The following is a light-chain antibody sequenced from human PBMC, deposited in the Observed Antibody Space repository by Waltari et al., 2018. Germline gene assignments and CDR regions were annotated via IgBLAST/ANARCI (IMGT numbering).Light chain of an antibody. CDR2: ASS. CDR1: QNINNY. Sequence: DIQMTQSPSSLSASVGDTVTITCRSSQNINNYLSWYQQRPGKAPQLLIYASSALQSGVPSRFSGRGSATDYTLTIISLQPEDSATYFCQQSYSTPLTFGGGTKVEIK. J-gene: IGKJ4*01. V-gene: IGKV1-39*01. CDR3: QQSYSTPLT.